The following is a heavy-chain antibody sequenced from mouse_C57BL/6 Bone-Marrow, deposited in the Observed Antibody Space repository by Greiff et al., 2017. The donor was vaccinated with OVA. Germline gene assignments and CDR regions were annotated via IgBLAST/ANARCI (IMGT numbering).Heavy chain of an antibody. D-gene: IGHD1-1*01. CDR2: INPYNGGT. V-gene: IGHV1-19*01. CDR3: YRVGIYDSSSYGGYFDY. J-gene: IGHJ2*01. Sequence: EVQLQQSGPVLVKPGASVKMSCKASGYTFTDYYMNWVKQSHGKSLEWIGVINPYNGGTSYNQKFKGKATLTVDKSSSTAYLELNSLTSEDSAVYYWYRVGIYDSSSYGGYFDYWGQGTTLTVSS. CDR1: GYTFTDYY.